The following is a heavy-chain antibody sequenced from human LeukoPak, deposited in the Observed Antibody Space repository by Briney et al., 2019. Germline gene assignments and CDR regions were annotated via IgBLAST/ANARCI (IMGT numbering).Heavy chain of an antibody. V-gene: IGHV3-21*01. CDR3: AIDQPDTAFDY. Sequence: GGSLRLSCAASGFTFGTYTMNWVRQAPGKGLEWVSSISISSTYRYYADSVKGRFTMSRDNAKNSLFLQMNSLRAEDTAVYYCAIDQPDTAFDYWGQGTLVTVSS. J-gene: IGHJ4*02. CDR2: ISISSTYR. CDR1: GFTFGTYT. D-gene: IGHD5-18*01.